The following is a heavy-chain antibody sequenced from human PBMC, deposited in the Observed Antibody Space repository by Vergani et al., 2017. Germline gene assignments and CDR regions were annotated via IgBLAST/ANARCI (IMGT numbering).Heavy chain of an antibody. Sequence: EGQLVESGGGLVKPGGSLRLSCAASEFTFSDVWMSWVRQAPGKGLEWVARIKSNADGGSADYAASVKGRFIISRDDSKNFLYLQMNSLKIEDTALYFCTAEKEVALYYSYYHMDVWGKGTTVTVSS. D-gene: IGHD2-21*01. CDR1: EFTFSDVW. CDR3: TAEKEVALYYSYYHMDV. V-gene: IGHV3-15*01. J-gene: IGHJ6*03. CDR2: IKSNADGGSA.